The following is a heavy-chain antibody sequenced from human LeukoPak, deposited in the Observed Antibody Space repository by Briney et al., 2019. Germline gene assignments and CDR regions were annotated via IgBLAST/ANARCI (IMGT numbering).Heavy chain of an antibody. CDR1: GGSISSGSYY. J-gene: IGHJ4*02. Sequence: SETLSLTCTVSGGSISSGSYYWSWIRQPAGKGLEWLVRIETSGSTNYNTSLKSRITMSTDTSKNQFFLKLYSVTAADTAVYYCASGGTAVVMALTYYFDTWGQGTPVTVSS. D-gene: IGHD3-22*01. CDR2: IETSGST. CDR3: ASGGTAVVMALTYYFDT. V-gene: IGHV4-61*02.